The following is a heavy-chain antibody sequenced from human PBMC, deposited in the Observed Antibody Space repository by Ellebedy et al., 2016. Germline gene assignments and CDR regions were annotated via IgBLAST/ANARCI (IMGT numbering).Heavy chain of an antibody. CDR1: GFSVSSNY. D-gene: IGHD2-15*01. CDR3: ARDVGGRVASHYGMDV. J-gene: IGHJ6*02. CDR2: LYSGGST. V-gene: IGHV3-66*01. Sequence: GGSLRLSCVVSGFSVSSNYLSWVRQAPGKGLEWVSVLYSGGSTFYADSVKGRFTISRDNSKNTLYLQVNSLRVEDTAVYYCARDVGGRVASHYGMDVWGQGTTVTVSS.